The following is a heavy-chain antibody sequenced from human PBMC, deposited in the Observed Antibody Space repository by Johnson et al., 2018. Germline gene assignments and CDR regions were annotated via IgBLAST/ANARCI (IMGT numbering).Heavy chain of an antibody. Sequence: VQLVQSGAEVKKPGESLKISCKGSGYSFTSYWIGWVRQMPGKGLEWMGIIYPGDSDTRYSPSFQGQGTTSADKSISTPYLQWGSLKASAPAMFYCARTFYRSSLYCYYCMDVWAQGTTVTVSS. CDR2: IYPGDSDT. CDR3: ARTFYRSSLYCYYCMDV. CDR1: GYSFTSYW. J-gene: IGHJ6*02. V-gene: IGHV5-51*01. D-gene: IGHD6-6*01.